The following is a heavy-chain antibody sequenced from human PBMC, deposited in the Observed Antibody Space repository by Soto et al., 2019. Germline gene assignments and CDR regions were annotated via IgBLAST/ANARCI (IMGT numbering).Heavy chain of an antibody. J-gene: IGHJ3*02. D-gene: IGHD2-15*01. CDR1: GYTFTGYY. CDR2: INPNNGNT. V-gene: IGHV1-18*04. CDR3: ARDRMIGYCSGGSCYSDAFDI. Sequence: ASVKVSCKASGYTFTGYYMHWVRQAPGQGLEWMGWINPNNGNTNYAQKLQGRVTMTTDTSTSTAYMVLRSLRSDDTAVYYCARDRMIGYCSGGSCYSDAFDIWGQGTMVTVSS.